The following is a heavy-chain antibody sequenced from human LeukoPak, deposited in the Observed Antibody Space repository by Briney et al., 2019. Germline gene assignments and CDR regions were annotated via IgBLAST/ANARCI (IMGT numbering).Heavy chain of an antibody. D-gene: IGHD3-10*01. Sequence: SETLSLTCAVYGGSFSGYYWSWIRQPPGKGLEWIGYIFYSGDTKYNPSLKSRVTISVDTSKNQFSLKLSSVTAADTAVYYCARGKYFYGSGDYYPFDYWGQGTRVTVSS. V-gene: IGHV4-59*01. J-gene: IGHJ4*02. CDR1: GGSFSGYY. CDR2: IFYSGDT. CDR3: ARGKYFYGSGDYYPFDY.